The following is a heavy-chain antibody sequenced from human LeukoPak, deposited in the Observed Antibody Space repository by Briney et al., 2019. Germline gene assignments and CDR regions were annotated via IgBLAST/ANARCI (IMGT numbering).Heavy chain of an antibody. CDR2: IRYDGSNK. CDR1: GVTFSDHY. Sequence: PGGSLRLSCAASGVTFSDHYMEWVRQAPGKGLEWVAFIRYDGSNKYYADSVKGRFTISRDNSKNTLYLQMNSLRAEDTAVYYCAKVVVPGSPGAYCTNGVCHFDYWGQGTLVTVSS. J-gene: IGHJ4*02. V-gene: IGHV3-30*02. CDR3: AKVVVPGSPGAYCTNGVCHFDY. D-gene: IGHD2-8*01.